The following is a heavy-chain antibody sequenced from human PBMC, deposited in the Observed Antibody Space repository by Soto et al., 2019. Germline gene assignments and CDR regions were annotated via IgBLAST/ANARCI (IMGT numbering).Heavy chain of an antibody. V-gene: IGHV3-66*01. Sequence: PGGSLSLSCAASGFTVSSNYMSWVRQAPGKGLEWVSVIYSDGSTYYADSMKGRFTISRDNSKNTLYLQMYSLRAEVTAVYYCARAASRSNWFDPWGQGTLVTVSS. CDR3: ARAASRSNWFDP. CDR1: GFTVSSNY. J-gene: IGHJ5*02. CDR2: IYSDGST.